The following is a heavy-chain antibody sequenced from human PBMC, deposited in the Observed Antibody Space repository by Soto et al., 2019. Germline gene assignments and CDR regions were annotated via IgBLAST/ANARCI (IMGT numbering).Heavy chain of an antibody. CDR3: ARVVEYSSGWLSNYFDY. J-gene: IGHJ4*02. CDR2: VIPIVGTA. Sequence: CAMGWVRQAPRQGLEWMGGVIPIVGTANYAQKSQGRVTITADESTSTAYMELSSLRSEDTAVYYCARVVEYSSGWLSNYFDYWGQGTLVTLSS. V-gene: IGHV1-69*01. CDR1: CA. D-gene: IGHD6-19*01.